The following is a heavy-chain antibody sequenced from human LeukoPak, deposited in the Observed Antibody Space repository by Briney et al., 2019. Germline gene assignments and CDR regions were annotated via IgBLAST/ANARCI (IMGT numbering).Heavy chain of an antibody. CDR1: GGSISSYY. J-gene: IGHJ3*02. CDR3: ARGRRYYDTIDAFDI. CDR2: IYTSGST. D-gene: IGHD3-22*01. Sequence: SETLSLTCTVSGGSISSYYWSWIRQPAGKGLEWIGRIYTSGSTNYNPSLKSRVTMSVDTSKNQFSLKLSSVTAADTAVYYCARGRRYYDTIDAFDIWGQGTMVTVSS. V-gene: IGHV4-4*07.